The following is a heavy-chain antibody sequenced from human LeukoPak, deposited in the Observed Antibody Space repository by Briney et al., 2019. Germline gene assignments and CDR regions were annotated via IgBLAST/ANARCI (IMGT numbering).Heavy chain of an antibody. CDR2: ISSSSNTK. Sequence: GGSLRLSCAASGFTFSDYYMSWIRQAPGKGLEWVSDISSSSNTKNYADSVKGRFTISRDNAKNSLYLQMNSLRAEDTAVYYCARGAVAVDLWGRGTPVTVSS. D-gene: IGHD6-19*01. CDR1: GFTFSDYY. J-gene: IGHJ2*01. CDR3: ARGAVAVDL. V-gene: IGHV3-11*04.